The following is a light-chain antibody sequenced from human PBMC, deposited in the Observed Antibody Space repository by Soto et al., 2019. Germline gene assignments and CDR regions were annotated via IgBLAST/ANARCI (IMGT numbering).Light chain of an antibody. CDR3: GTWDSSLSAGV. V-gene: IGLV1-51*01. CDR2: DNI. J-gene: IGLJ1*01. Sequence: QSVLTQPPSVSAAPGQKVTISCSGSSSNIGNNYVSWYQHLPGTAPKLLIHDNIKRPSGIPDRFSGSKSGTSATLGITGLQTGEEADYYCGTWDSSLSAGVLGTGP. CDR1: SSNIGNNY.